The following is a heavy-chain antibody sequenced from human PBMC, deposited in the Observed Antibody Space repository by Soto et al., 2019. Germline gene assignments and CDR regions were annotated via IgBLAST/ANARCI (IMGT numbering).Heavy chain of an antibody. CDR3: ARETMISAHAFDI. Sequence: ASVKVSCKASGYTFTSYGISWVRQAPGQGLEWMGWISAYNGNTNYAQKLQGRVTMTTDTSTSTAHMELRSLRSDDTAVYYCARETMISAHAFDIWGQGTMVTVSS. CDR1: GYTFTSYG. V-gene: IGHV1-18*01. CDR2: ISAYNGNT. D-gene: IGHD3-16*01. J-gene: IGHJ3*02.